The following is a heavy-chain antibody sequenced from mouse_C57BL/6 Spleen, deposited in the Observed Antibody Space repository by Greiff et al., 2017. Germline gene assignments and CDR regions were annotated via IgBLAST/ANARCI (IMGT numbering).Heavy chain of an antibody. Sequence: VQLQQSGAELAKPGASVKLSCKASGYTFTSYWMHWVKQRPGQGLEWIGYINPSSGYTKYNQKFKDKATLTADKSSSTAYMQLSSLTYEDSAVYCCARSRDSSEDAMDYWGQGTSVTVSS. CDR2: INPSSGYT. CDR1: GYTFTSYW. CDR3: ARSRDSSEDAMDY. D-gene: IGHD3-2*02. J-gene: IGHJ4*01. V-gene: IGHV1-7*01.